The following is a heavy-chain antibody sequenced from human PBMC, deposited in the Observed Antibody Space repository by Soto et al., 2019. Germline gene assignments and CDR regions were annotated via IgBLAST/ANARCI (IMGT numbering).Heavy chain of an antibody. V-gene: IGHV1-2*02. Sequence: ASVKVSCKASGYSLSGYYIHWVRQAPGQGLEWMGWINPNSGGANYAQRFQGRVTMTRDTSTTTAYMELSRLRSNDTAVFYCARSSPLTISGVGGMDVWGQGATVTVSS. CDR1: GYSLSGYY. CDR2: INPNSGGA. J-gene: IGHJ6*02. D-gene: IGHD3-3*01. CDR3: ARSSPLTISGVGGMDV.